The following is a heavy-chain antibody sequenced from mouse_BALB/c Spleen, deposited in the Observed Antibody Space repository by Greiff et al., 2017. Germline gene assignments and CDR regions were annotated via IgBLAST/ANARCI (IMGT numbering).Heavy chain of an antibody. CDR1: GYTFTSYW. J-gene: IGHJ4*01. Sequence: QVQLQQPGAELVKPGASVKMSCKASGYTFTSYWMHWVKQRPGQGLEWIGVIDPSDSYTSYNQKFKGKATLTVDTSSSTAYMQLSSLTSEDSAVYYCARWEYAMDYWGQGTSVTVSS. CDR3: ARWEYAMDY. CDR2: IDPSDSYT. V-gene: IGHV1-59*01. D-gene: IGHD4-1*01.